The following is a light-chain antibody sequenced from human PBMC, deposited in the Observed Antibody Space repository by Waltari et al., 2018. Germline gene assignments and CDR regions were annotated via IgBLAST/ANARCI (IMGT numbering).Light chain of an antibody. V-gene: IGKV3-11*01. CDR2: DAT. CDR3: QQRSNWPIT. J-gene: IGKJ4*01. CDR1: QGVSTY. Sequence: EVVLTPSPATPSLSPGETATTSCRASQGVSTYLAWYQHKPGQAPRLLIYDATNRATGIPARFGGSGSGTDFTLTISSLDPEDFAVYFCQQRSNWPITFGEGTKVEIK.